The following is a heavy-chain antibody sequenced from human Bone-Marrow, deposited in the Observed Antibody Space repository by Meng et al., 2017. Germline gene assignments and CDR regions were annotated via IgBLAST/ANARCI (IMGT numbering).Heavy chain of an antibody. Sequence: GESLKISCAASGFTFSSYWMSWVRQAPGKGLEWVANIKQDGSEKYYVDSVKGRFTISRDNAKNSLYLQMNSLRAEDTAVYYCTRDQFYYDSSGFDVDYWGQGTLVTVSS. CDR3: TRDQFYYDSSGFDVDY. J-gene: IGHJ4*02. V-gene: IGHV3-7*01. CDR1: GFTFSSYW. D-gene: IGHD3-22*01. CDR2: IKQDGSEK.